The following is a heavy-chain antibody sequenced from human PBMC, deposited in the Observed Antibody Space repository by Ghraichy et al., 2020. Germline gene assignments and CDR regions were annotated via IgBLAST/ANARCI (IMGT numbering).Heavy chain of an antibody. Sequence: GGSLRLSCSASGFTFSNFWMSWVRLAPGKGLEWVANINQDGSEKYYLDSVKGRFTISRDNAENSLYLQMNSLRAEDTAVYYCATEYCTRTSPPFDYWGQGTLVTVSS. V-gene: IGHV3-7*01. CDR1: GFTFSNFW. J-gene: IGHJ4*02. CDR3: ATEYCTRTSPPFDY. CDR2: INQDGSEK. D-gene: IGHD2-2*01.